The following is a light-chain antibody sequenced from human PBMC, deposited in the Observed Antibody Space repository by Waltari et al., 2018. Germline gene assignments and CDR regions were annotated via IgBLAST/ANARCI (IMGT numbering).Light chain of an antibody. CDR1: SSALGRYNS. J-gene: IGLJ2*01. CDR2: DVN. CDR3: SSYTGSKTVV. V-gene: IGLV2-14*03. Sequence: QSALIQPASVSGSPGQSITIPCTGSSSALGRYNSVSWYQQHPGRTPKLIIFDVNNRASGVSNRFSGSKSGKTASLTISGLQADDEADYYCSSYTGSKTVVFGGGTKLTVL.